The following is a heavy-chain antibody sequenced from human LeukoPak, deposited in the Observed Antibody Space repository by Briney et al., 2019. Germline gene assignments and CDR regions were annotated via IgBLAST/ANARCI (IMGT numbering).Heavy chain of an antibody. V-gene: IGHV4-59*13. J-gene: IGHJ3*02. CDR1: GGSISRYY. CDR3: ARDHVGSDALDI. D-gene: IGHD3-10*02. Sequence: SETLSLTCTVSGGSISRYYWSWIRQPPGRGLVWIGHIYYSGSTNYNPSLKSRVTISVDASKNQCSQKRSSGTAGHRAVYWCARDHVGSDALDIWGRETRVTVPS. CDR2: IYYSGST.